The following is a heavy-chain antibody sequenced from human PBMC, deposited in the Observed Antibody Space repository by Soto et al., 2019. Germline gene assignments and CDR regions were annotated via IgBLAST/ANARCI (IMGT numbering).Heavy chain of an antibody. D-gene: IGHD1-26*01. CDR1: GFTFGDYA. CDR3: TRDRQVSEATFDI. V-gene: IGHV3-49*05. CDR2: IRSKAYGGTT. Sequence: EVQLVESGGGLVKPGRSLRLSCTASGFTFGDYAMSWFRQAPGKGLEWVGFIRSKAYGGTTEYAASVKGRLTISRDDSNSIAYLQMNSLKTEDTAVYYCTRDRQVSEATFDIWSQGRMVTVSS. J-gene: IGHJ3*02.